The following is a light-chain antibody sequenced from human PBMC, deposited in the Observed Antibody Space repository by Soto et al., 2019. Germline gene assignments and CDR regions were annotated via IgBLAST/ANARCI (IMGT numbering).Light chain of an antibody. Sequence: QSVLTQPASVSGSPGQSITISCTGTSSDVGGYNFVSWYQHHPGKAPKVIIYEVSHRASGVHNRFSGSKSGNTASLTIAGLQAEDEADYFCSSWTNSPALDWVFGGGTKLTVL. CDR2: EVS. CDR1: SSDVGGYNF. V-gene: IGLV2-14*01. J-gene: IGLJ3*02. CDR3: SSWTNSPALDWV.